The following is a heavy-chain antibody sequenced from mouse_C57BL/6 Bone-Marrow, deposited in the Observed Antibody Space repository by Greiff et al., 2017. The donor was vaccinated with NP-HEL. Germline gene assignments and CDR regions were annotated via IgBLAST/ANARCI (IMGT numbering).Heavy chain of an antibody. D-gene: IGHD1-1*01. CDR3: ARNRDYYGSSSYWYFDV. CDR2: IWSGGST. J-gene: IGHJ1*03. V-gene: IGHV2-2*01. Sequence: QVQLKESGPGLVQPSQSLSITCTVSGFSLTSYGVHWVRQSPGKGLEWLGVIWSGGSTAYNAAFITRLSISKDNSKSQFFFKMNRLQADDTAIYYCARNRDYYGSSSYWYFDVWGTGTTVTVSS. CDR1: GFSLTSYG.